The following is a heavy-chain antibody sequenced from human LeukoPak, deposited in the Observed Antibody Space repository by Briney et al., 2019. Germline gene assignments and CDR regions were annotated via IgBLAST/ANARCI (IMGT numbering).Heavy chain of an antibody. V-gene: IGHV3-74*01. D-gene: IGHD6-13*01. CDR3: ARATRIYSSGWYYYFDY. CDR2: INVDGSGA. CDR1: GFTFSTYW. J-gene: IGHJ4*02. Sequence: PGGSLRLSCAASGFTFSTYWIHWVRQAPGKGLVWVSHINVDGSGATYADSVKGRFTISRDNAKNTLYLHMNSLRAEDTAVYYCARATRIYSSGWYYYFDYWGQGTLVTVSS.